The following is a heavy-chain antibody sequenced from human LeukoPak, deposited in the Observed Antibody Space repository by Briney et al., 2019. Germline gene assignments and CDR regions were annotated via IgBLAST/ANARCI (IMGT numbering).Heavy chain of an antibody. CDR3: ARETTDFWSGPPGWFDP. V-gene: IGHV4-31*03. CDR1: GGSISSGGYY. D-gene: IGHD3-3*01. Sequence: SGTLSLTCTVSGGSISSGGYYWSWIRQHPGKGLEWIGYIYYSGSTYYNPSLKSRVTISVDTSKNQFSLKLSSVTAADTAVYYCARETTDFWSGPPGWFDPWGQGTLVTVSS. J-gene: IGHJ5*02. CDR2: IYYSGST.